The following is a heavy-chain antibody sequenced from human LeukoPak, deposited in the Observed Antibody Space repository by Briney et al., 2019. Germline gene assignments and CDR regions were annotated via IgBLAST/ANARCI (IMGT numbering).Heavy chain of an antibody. CDR3: AKDLVL. CDR1: GFTFRSYW. CDR2: TNQDGSER. J-gene: IGHJ4*02. Sequence: GGSLRLSCAASGFTFRSYWMSWVRQAPGKGLECVANTNQDGSERFYVDSVKGRFTISRDNAKNSLYLQMNRLRAEDTAVYYCAKDLVLGGQGTLVTVSS. V-gene: IGHV3-7*04.